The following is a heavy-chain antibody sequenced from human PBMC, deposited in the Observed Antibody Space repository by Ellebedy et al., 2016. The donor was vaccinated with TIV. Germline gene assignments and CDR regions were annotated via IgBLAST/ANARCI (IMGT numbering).Heavy chain of an antibody. D-gene: IGHD2-15*01. CDR1: GGSISGADYY. Sequence: SCTVSGGSISGADYYWSWIRQPPGKGLEWIGEINHSGNTNYNPSLKTRVTISVDTSNNQFSLKLQPVTAADTAVYYCAREEGGYCSGGSCHSHYYYYYMDVWGKGTTVTVSS. V-gene: IGHV4-30-4*01. J-gene: IGHJ6*03. CDR3: AREEGGYCSGGSCHSHYYYYYMDV. CDR2: INHSGNT.